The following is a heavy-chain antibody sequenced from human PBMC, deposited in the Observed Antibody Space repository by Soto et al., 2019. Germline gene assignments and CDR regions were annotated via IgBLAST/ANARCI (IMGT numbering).Heavy chain of an antibody. CDR2: IYYSGST. CDR1: GGSISSGDYY. J-gene: IGHJ2*01. D-gene: IGHD2-8*01. Sequence: QVQLQESGPGLVKPSQTLSLTCTVSGGSISSGDYYWSWIRQPPGKGLEWIGYIYYSGSTYYNPSLKSRVTISVDTSENQFSLKLSSVTAADTAVYYCASSSPYCTNGVCEKPGYFDLWGRGTLVTVSS. CDR3: ASSSPYCTNGVCEKPGYFDL. V-gene: IGHV4-30-4*01.